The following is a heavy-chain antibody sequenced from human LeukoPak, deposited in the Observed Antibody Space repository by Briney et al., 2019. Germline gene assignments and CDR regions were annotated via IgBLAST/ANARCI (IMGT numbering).Heavy chain of an antibody. D-gene: IGHD2-15*01. CDR3: ARDPPLCSGGSCYFDY. Sequence: GGSLRLSRAASGFTFSRYSMNWVRQAPGKGLEWGSAISSSSSYIYYADSVKGRFTISRDNVKNSLYLQMNSLRAEDTAVYYCARDPPLCSGGSCYFDYWGQGTLVTVSS. CDR2: ISSSSSYI. V-gene: IGHV3-21*01. CDR1: GFTFSRYS. J-gene: IGHJ4*02.